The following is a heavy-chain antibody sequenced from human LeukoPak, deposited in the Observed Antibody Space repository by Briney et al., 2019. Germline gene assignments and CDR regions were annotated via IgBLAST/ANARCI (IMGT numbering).Heavy chain of an antibody. CDR3: ARGRGGTAMGRRFDY. CDR2: INHSGST. V-gene: IGHV4-34*01. CDR1: GVSFSGYY. D-gene: IGHD5-18*01. Sequence: PSETLSLTCAVYGVSFSGYYWSWIRQPPGKGLEWIGEINHSGSTNYNPSLKSRVTISVDTSKNQFSLKLSSVTAADTAVYYCARGRGGTAMGRRFDYWGQGTLVTVSS. J-gene: IGHJ4*02.